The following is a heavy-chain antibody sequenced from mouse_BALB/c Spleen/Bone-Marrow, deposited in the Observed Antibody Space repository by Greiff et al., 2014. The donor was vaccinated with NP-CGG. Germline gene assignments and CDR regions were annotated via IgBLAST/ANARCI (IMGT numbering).Heavy chain of an antibody. V-gene: IGHV1-7*01. Sequence: VQLVESGAELAKPGASVKMSCKVSGYTFTNYWMHWVKQRPGQGLEWIGYINPSTGYTEYNQKFKDKATLTADKSSSTAYMQLSSLTSGDSAVYYCARSPYGHFDYWGQGTTLTVSS. CDR2: INPSTGYT. D-gene: IGHD1-1*02. J-gene: IGHJ2*01. CDR1: GYTFTNYW. CDR3: ARSPYGHFDY.